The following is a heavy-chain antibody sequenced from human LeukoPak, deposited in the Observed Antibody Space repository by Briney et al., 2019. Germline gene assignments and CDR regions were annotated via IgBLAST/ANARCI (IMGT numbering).Heavy chain of an antibody. CDR3: ARDGATSGGGFAS. V-gene: IGHV3-53*01. CDR2: VYTVGTA. Sequence: PGGSLRLSCAASGFAVSSTHMSWVRQAPGKGLEWVSAVYTVGTAYYADSVMGRFTVSRDNSRNTLFLHMNSLRVDDTAVYYCARDGATSGGGFASWGQGTLVTVSS. CDR1: GFAVSSTH. J-gene: IGHJ4*02. D-gene: IGHD1-26*01.